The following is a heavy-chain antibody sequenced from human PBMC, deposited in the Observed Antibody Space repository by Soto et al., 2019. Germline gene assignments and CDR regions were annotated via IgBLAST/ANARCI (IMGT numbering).Heavy chain of an antibody. CDR3: ARRGYSGYDYEWFDP. CDR2: INPNSGGT. D-gene: IGHD5-12*01. Sequence: ASVKVSCKASGYTFTGYYMHWVRQAPGQGLEWMGWINPNSGGTNYAQKFQGRVTMTRDTSISTAYMELSRLRSDDTAVYYCARRGYSGYDYEWFDPWGQGTLVTVSS. J-gene: IGHJ5*02. V-gene: IGHV1-2*02. CDR1: GYTFTGYY.